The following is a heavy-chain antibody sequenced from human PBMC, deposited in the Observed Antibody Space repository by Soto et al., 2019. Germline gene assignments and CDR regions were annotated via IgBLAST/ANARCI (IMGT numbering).Heavy chain of an antibody. CDR1: RDTFTSYY. CDR3: ARSSGGNFGIIIEVTNWCAP. V-gene: IGHV1-46*01. CDR2: INPHGGST. J-gene: IGHJ5*02. D-gene: IGHD3-10*01. Sequence: ASVKVSCKAPRDTFTSYYINWVRQAPGQGLEWMGVINPHGGSTAYAQKFKGRVTLTRDTSASTVYMEVSSLTSEDTAMYYCARSSGGNFGIIIEVTNWCAPWGQGTLVTVSS.